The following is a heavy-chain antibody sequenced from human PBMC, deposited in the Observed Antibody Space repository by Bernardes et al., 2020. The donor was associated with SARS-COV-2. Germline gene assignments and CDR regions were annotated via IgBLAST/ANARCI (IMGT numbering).Heavy chain of an antibody. CDR2: FDPEDGAT. D-gene: IGHD6-19*01. CDR3: ATAIAVTGTPENYYYYYGMDV. J-gene: IGHJ6*02. CDR1: GYTLTELS. Sequence: ASVKVSCKVSGYTLTELSMHWVRQAPGKGLEWMGGFDPEDGATIYAQKFQGRVTMTEDTSTDTAYMELSSLRSEDTAVYYCATAIAVTGTPENYYYYYGMDVWGQGTTVTVSS. V-gene: IGHV1-24*01.